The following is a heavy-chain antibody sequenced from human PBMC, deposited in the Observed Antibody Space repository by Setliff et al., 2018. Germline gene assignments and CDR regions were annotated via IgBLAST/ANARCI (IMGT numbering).Heavy chain of an antibody. CDR2: IYYRGCT. J-gene: IGHJ3*02. CDR1: GGSISSSSYY. V-gene: IGHV4-39*07. CDR3: ARDLYDYVWGTYRYHDAFDI. D-gene: IGHD3-16*02. Sequence: SETLSLTCTVSGGSISSSSYYWGWIRQPPGKGLEWIGSIYYRGCTYYNPSLKSRVTISIDTSKNQFSLKLSSVTAADTAVYYCARDLYDYVWGTYRYHDAFDIWGQGTMVTVSS.